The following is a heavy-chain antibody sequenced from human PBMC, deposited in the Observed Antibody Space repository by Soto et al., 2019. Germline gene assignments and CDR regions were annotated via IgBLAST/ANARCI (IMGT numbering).Heavy chain of an antibody. CDR2: ISSSGSTI. CDR3: ARHPGGNSPYYYYGMDF. CDR1: GFTFSSYE. D-gene: IGHD2-21*02. J-gene: IGHJ6*02. V-gene: IGHV3-48*03. Sequence: GGSLRLSCSASGFTFSSYEMDWVRQAAGKGLEWVSYISSSGSTIYYADSVKGRFTISRDNGENSLYLQMNSLRAEDTAVYYCARHPGGNSPYYYYGMDFWGQGTTVTV.